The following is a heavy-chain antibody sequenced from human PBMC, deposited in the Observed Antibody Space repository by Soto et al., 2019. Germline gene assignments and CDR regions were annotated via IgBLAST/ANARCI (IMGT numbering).Heavy chain of an antibody. Sequence: GGCPRLSCAASRCTFRSHCMHWVRPAPGKGLEWVAVISYDGTNKYYADSVKGRFTISRDNSKNTLYLQMNSLRAEDTALYYCARGAEYSAYVQHWGQGTLVTVSS. CDR1: RCTFRSHC. D-gene: IGHD5-12*01. CDR2: ISYDGTNK. CDR3: ARGAEYSAYVQH. V-gene: IGHV3-30*03. J-gene: IGHJ1*01.